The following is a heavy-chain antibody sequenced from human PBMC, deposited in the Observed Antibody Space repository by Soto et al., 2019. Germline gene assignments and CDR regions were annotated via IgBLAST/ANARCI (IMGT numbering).Heavy chain of an antibody. CDR2: ISAYNGNT. CDR1: GYTFTSYG. V-gene: IGHV1-18*01. CDR3: ARVLWFGELSHYYYGMDV. J-gene: IGHJ6*02. Sequence: QVQLVQSGAEVKKPGASVKVSCKASGYTFTSYGISWVRQAPGQGLEWMGWISAYNGNTNYAQKLQGRVTMTTDTSTSTAYVELRSLRSEDTAVYYCARVLWFGELSHYYYGMDVWGQGTTVTVSS. D-gene: IGHD3-10*01.